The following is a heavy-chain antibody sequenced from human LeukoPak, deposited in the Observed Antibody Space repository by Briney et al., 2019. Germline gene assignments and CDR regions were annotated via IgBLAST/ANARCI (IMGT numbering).Heavy chain of an antibody. CDR2: SHYSGHT. Sequence: SETLSLTCTVSGDSINNYYWSWIRQPPGKGLEWLGYSHYSGHTNYNPSLQSRVTISVDTSKSQFSLRLSSVTAADTAVYYCARHGHDTGNYEAHFDYWGQGTLVTVSS. CDR3: ARHGHDTGNYEAHFDY. J-gene: IGHJ4*02. V-gene: IGHV4-59*08. D-gene: IGHD1-1*01. CDR1: GDSINNYY.